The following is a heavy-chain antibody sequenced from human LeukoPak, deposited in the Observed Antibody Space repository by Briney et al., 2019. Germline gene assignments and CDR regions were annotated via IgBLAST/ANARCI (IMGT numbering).Heavy chain of an antibody. Sequence: GGSLRLSCAASGFTFSSSGMHWVRQAPGKGLEWVAVISYDGSNNYYADSVKGRFTFSRDNSKNTLYLQMNSLRAEDTAVYYCAKEYCSNSVCHSLDYWGQGTLVTVSS. D-gene: IGHD2-8*01. CDR2: ISYDGSNN. CDR1: GFTFSSSG. J-gene: IGHJ4*02. V-gene: IGHV3-30*18. CDR3: AKEYCSNSVCHSLDY.